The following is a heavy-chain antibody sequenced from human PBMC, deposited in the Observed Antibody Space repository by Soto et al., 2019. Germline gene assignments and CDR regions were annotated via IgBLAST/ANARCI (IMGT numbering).Heavy chain of an antibody. CDR1: GGTFSSYA. CDR3: ARDRTPGPQSSRLFSTGCDY. CDR2: IIPIFGTA. D-gene: IGHD3-10*01. J-gene: IGHJ4*02. Sequence: ASVKVSCKASGGTFSSYAISWVRQAPGQGLEWMGGIIPIFGTANYAQKFQGRVTITADESTSTAYMELSSLRSEDTAVYYCARDRTPGPQSSRLFSTGCDYWGQGTLVTVSS. V-gene: IGHV1-69*13.